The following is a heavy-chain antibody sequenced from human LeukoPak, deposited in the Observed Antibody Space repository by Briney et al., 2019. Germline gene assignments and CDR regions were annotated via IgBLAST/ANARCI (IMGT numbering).Heavy chain of an antibody. J-gene: IGHJ4*02. Sequence: GGSLRLSCAASGLTFSSYAMSWVRQAPGKGLEWVSAISGSGGSTYYADSVKGRFTNSRDNSKNTLYLQMNSLRAEDTAVYYCATLDSGSDYFDYWGQGTLVTVSS. CDR3: ATLDSGSDYFDY. V-gene: IGHV3-23*01. D-gene: IGHD1-26*01. CDR1: GLTFSSYA. CDR2: ISGSGGST.